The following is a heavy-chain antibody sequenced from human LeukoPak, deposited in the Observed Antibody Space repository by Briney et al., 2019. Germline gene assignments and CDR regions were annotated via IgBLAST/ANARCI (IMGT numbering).Heavy chain of an antibody. J-gene: IGHJ4*02. CDR2: INPSGGST. V-gene: IGHV1-46*01. CDR3: ATELGMRKDFDY. Sequence: ASVKVSCKASGYTFISYYMHWVRQAPGQGLEWMGIINPSGGSTSYAQKFQGRVTMTRDTSTSTVYMELSSLRSEDTAVYYCATELGMRKDFDYWGQGTLVTVSS. CDR1: GYTFISYY. D-gene: IGHD7-27*01.